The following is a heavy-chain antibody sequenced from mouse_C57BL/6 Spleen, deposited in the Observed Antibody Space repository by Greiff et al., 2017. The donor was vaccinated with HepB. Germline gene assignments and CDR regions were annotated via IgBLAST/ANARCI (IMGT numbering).Heavy chain of an antibody. D-gene: IGHD1-1*01. J-gene: IGHJ2*01. Sequence: EVQLQQSGPELVKPGASVKISCKASGYTFTDYYMNWVKQSHGKSLEWIGDINPNNGGTSYNQKFKGKATLTVDKSSSTAYMELRSLTSEDSAVYYCARSVYYGSSYNSWGQGTTLTVSS. V-gene: IGHV1-26*01. CDR3: ARSVYYGSSYNS. CDR2: INPNNGGT. CDR1: GYTFTDYY.